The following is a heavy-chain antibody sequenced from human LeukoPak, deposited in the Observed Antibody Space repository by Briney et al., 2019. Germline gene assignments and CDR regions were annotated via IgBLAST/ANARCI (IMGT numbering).Heavy chain of an antibody. CDR2: VGIDSGNT. V-gene: IGHV3-21*05. Sequence: GGSLRLSCAASGFIFSDYSMNWVRQAPGKGLEWIPYVGIDSGNTKYADSVKGRFTISGDNAKKSLYLQMNSLRVEDTAVYYCARDYRFAFDNWGQGTLVTVSS. CDR3: ARDYRFAFDN. J-gene: IGHJ4*02. CDR1: GFIFSDYS.